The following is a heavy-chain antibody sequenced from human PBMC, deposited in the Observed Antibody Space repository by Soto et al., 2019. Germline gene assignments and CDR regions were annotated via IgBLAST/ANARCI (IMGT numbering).Heavy chain of an antibody. D-gene: IGHD7-27*01. CDR1: GGSFSGYY. V-gene: IGHV4-34*01. J-gene: IGHJ4*02. CDR3: ARANWYSEY. CDR2: INHSGST. Sequence: SDTLSLTCAVYGGSFSGYYWSWIRQPPGKGLEWIGEINHSGSTNYNPSLKSRVTISVGTSKNQFSLKLSSVTAADTAVYYCARANWYSEYWGQGTLVTVSS.